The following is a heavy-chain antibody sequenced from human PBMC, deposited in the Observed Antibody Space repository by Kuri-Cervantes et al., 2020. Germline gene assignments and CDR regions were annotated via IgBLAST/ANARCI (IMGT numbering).Heavy chain of an antibody. CDR2: ISSSSSTI. V-gene: IGHV3-48*04. CDR3: ARGGYCSGGSCYQTAYYYYYMDV. Sequence: ETLSLTCAASGFTFSSYSMNWVRQAPGKGLEWVSYISSSSSTIYYADSVKGRFTTSRDNAKNSLYLQMNSLRAEDTAVYYCARGGYCSGGSCYQTAYYYYYMDVWGKGTTVTVSS. D-gene: IGHD2-15*01. CDR1: GFTFSSYS. J-gene: IGHJ6*03.